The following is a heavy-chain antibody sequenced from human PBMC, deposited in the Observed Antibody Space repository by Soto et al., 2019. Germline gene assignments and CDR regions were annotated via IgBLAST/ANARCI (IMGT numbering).Heavy chain of an antibody. CDR3: ARDLYGDLDY. V-gene: IGHV3-30-3*01. D-gene: IGHD4-17*01. J-gene: IGHJ4*02. CDR2: ISYDGSIK. CDR1: GFTFSNYA. Sequence: QVQLVESGGGVVQPGRSLRLSCAASGFTFSNYAMHWVRQAPGKGLEWVALISYDGSIKYYADSVKGRFTISRDNSKNTLYLQMNSLGAEDTAVYYCARDLYGDLDYWGQGTLVTVSS.